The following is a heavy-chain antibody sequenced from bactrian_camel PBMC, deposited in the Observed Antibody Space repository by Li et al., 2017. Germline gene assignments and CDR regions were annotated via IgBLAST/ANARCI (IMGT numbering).Heavy chain of an antibody. V-gene: IGHV3S10*01. J-gene: IGHJ6*01. CDR3: AAGPMIFTACRSTAPERWHDFGH. CDR2: IDSAGWT. Sequence: VQLVESGGGLVQPGGSLRLSCAASGFTFSSYDMSWVRQAPGKGLEWVAVIDSAGWTTHALSVAGRFTISKDNAKNTLVLLMNSLKPEDTAMYYCAAGPMIFTACRSTAPERWHDFGHRGKGTQVTVS. D-gene: IGHD7*01. CDR1: GFTFSSYD.